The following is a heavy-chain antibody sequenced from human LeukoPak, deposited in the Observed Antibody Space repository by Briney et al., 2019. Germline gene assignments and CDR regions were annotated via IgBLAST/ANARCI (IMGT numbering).Heavy chain of an antibody. CDR2: INHSGST. Sequence: SETLSLTCAVYGGSFSGYYWSWIRQPPGKGLEWIGEINHSGSTYYNPSLKSRVTISVDTSKNQFSLKLSSVTAADTAVYYCATRTMVRGVRYWGQGTLVTVSS. J-gene: IGHJ4*02. D-gene: IGHD3-10*01. CDR3: ATRTMVRGVRY. V-gene: IGHV4-34*01. CDR1: GGSFSGYY.